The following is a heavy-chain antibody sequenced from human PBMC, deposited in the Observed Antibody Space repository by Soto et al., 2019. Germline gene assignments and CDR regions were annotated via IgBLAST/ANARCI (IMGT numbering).Heavy chain of an antibody. CDR1: GGSISSGGYY. Sequence: SETLSLTCTVSGGSISSGGYYWSWIRQHPGKGLEWIGYIYYSGSTYYNPSLKSRVTISVDTSKNQFSLKLSSVTAADTAVYYCARAIEQSGVTTTYYNYGMDVWGQGTTVTVSS. D-gene: IGHD1-26*01. CDR2: IYYSGST. V-gene: IGHV4-31*03. J-gene: IGHJ6*02. CDR3: ARAIEQSGVTTTYYNYGMDV.